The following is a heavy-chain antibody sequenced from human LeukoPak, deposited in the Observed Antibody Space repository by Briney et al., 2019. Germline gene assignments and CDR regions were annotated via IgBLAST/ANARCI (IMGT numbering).Heavy chain of an antibody. CDR2: IYPGDSDT. J-gene: IGHJ4*02. V-gene: IGHV5-51*01. D-gene: IGHD3-22*01. CDR1: GYSFTSYW. Sequence: PGESLKISCKGSGYSFTSYWIGWVRQMPGKGLEWMGIIYPGDSDTRYSPSFQGQVTISADKSISTAYLQWSSLKASDTAMYYCARGTYYYDSSGYSLFDYWGQGTLVTVSS. CDR3: ARGTYYYDSSGYSLFDY.